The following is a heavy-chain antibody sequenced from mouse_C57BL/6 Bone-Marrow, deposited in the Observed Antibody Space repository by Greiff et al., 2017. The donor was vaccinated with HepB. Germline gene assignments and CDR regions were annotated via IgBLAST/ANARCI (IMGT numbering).Heavy chain of an antibody. D-gene: IGHD1-1*01. CDR3: TFQSGSSYHAMDY. Sequence: EVQLVESGGGLVQPGGSMKLSCVASGFTFSNYWMNWVRQSPEKGLEWVAQIRLKSDNYATHYAESVKGRFTISRDDSKSSVYLQMNNLRAEDTGIYYCTFQSGSSYHAMDYWGQGTSVTVSS. CDR2: IRLKSDNYAT. CDR1: GFTFSNYW. V-gene: IGHV6-3*01. J-gene: IGHJ4*01.